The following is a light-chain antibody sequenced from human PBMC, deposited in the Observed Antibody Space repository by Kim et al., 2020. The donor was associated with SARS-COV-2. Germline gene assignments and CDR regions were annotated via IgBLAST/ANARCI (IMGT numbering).Light chain of an antibody. CDR2: QDI. CDR1: KLGDKY. J-gene: IGLJ2*01. CDR3: QAWDSSTAV. Sequence: SYELTQPPSVSVSPGQTASITCSGDKLGDKYACWYQQKPGQSPVLVIYQDIKRPSGNPERFSGSNSGNTATLTISGTQAMDEADYYCQAWDSSTAVFGGGTKLTVL. V-gene: IGLV3-1*01.